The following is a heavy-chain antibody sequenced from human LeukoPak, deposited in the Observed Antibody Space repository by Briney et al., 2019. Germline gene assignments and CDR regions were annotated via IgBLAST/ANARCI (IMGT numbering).Heavy chain of an antibody. CDR2: ICRSSTTI. Sequence: GGSLRLSCTASGFTFSSYTMNWVRQAPGKGLEWVSYICRSSTTIYYADSEKGRFTVSRDNAKNSLDLQMNSLRDEDTAVYYCAGDHVDGMDVWGQGTTVTVSS. J-gene: IGHJ6*02. CDR1: GFTFSSYT. V-gene: IGHV3-48*02. CDR3: AGDHVDGMDV.